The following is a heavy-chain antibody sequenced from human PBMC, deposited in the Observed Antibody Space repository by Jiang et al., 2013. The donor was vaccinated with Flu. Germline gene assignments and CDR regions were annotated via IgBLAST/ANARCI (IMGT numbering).Heavy chain of an antibody. J-gene: IGHJ3*02. CDR1: GYTFTSYD. CDR3: ARVVIGDSSSWYDLEVEGAFDI. CDR2: MNPNSGNT. D-gene: IGHD6-13*01. Sequence: SGAEVKKPGASVKVSCKASGYTFTSYDINWVRQATGQGLEWMGWMNPNSGNTGYAQKFQGRVTMTRNTSISTAYMELSSLRSEDTAVYYCARVVIGDSSSWYDLEVEGAFDIWGQGTMVTVSS. V-gene: IGHV1-8*01.